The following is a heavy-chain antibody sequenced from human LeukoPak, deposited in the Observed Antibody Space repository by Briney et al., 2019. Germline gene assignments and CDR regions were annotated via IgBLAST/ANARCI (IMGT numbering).Heavy chain of an antibody. CDR1: GFTFTNYA. D-gene: IGHD6-19*01. J-gene: IGHJ4*02. CDR3: ARDKRNSNGWYATFDY. Sequence: GGSLRLSCAASGFTFTNYAMHWVRQAPGKGLEFVAAINSDGDGTYYGNSVKGRLTISRDTSKNTLFLQMDSLRPDDTSVYYCARDKRNSNGWYATFDYWGQGTLVTVSS. CDR2: INSDGDGT. V-gene: IGHV3-64*01.